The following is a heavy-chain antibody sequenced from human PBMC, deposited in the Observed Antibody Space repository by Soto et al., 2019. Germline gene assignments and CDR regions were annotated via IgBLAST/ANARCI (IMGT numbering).Heavy chain of an antibody. CDR2: IHAGGTTT. D-gene: IGHD3-10*01. V-gene: IGHV3-74*01. Sequence: QLVESGGVLVQPGGSLRLSCAASGFTFSSYWMHWVRQAPGKGLVWVSRIHAGGTTTTYADSVRGRFTISRDNAKNTLYLQMNSLRVEDTAVYYCARGVNRHYSSSGGFEPWGQGTLVTVSS. CDR1: GFTFSSYW. J-gene: IGHJ5*02. CDR3: ARGVNRHYSSSGGFEP.